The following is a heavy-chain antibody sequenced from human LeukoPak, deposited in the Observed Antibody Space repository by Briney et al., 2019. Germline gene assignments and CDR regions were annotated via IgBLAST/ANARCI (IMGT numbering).Heavy chain of an antibody. J-gene: IGHJ4*02. Sequence: SETLSLTCTVSGGSISSNSYYWGWIRQPPGKGLEWIVSIYYSGSTYYNPSLKSRVTISVDTSKNQFSLKLSSVTAADTAVYYCARLVRAYYDFWSPHYFDYWGQGTLVTVSS. D-gene: IGHD3-3*01. V-gene: IGHV4-39*01. CDR2: IYYSGST. CDR1: GGSISSNSYY. CDR3: ARLVRAYYDFWSPHYFDY.